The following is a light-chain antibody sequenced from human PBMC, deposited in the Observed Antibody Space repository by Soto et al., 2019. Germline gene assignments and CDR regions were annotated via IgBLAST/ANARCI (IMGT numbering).Light chain of an antibody. J-gene: IGKJ4*01. V-gene: IGKV3-11*01. CDR1: QSISSS. CDR2: DAS. CDR3: QQHSDWPLT. Sequence: EIVLLQSPVTLSLSPGERATLSCRASQSISSSLAWYQQNPGQAPRLLIFDASNRATDIPVRFSGSGSGSAFTLTSSSLDPTDCAVYDCQQHSDWPLTFGGGTRVEI.